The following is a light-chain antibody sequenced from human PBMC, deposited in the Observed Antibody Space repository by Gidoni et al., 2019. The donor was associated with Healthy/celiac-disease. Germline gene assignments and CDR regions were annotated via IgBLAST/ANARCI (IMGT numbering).Light chain of an antibody. J-gene: IGKJ1*01. CDR3: MQALQTPPT. CDR1: QSLLHSNGYNY. V-gene: IGKV2-28*01. Sequence: DIVITQSPLSLPVTPGEPASISCRSSQSLLHSNGYNYLDWYLQKPGQSPQLLIYLGSNLASGVPDRFSGSGSGTDFTLKISRVEAEDVGVYYCMQALQTPPTFGQGTKVEIK. CDR2: LGS.